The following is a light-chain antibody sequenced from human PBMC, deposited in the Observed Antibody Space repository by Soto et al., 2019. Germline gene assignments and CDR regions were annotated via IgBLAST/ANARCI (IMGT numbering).Light chain of an antibody. V-gene: IGKV3-15*01. Sequence: EIVMAQSPATLSVSPGERATLSCRASQSVSSNLGWYQQKPGQAPRLLIYGASIRATGIPARFSGSGSGTEFTITISSLQSEDFAVYYCQQYNNWPLLTFGGGTKVEIK. J-gene: IGKJ4*01. CDR3: QQYNNWPLLT. CDR2: GAS. CDR1: QSVSSN.